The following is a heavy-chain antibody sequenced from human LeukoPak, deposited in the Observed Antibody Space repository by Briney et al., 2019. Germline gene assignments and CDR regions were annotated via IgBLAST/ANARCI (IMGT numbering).Heavy chain of an antibody. J-gene: IGHJ4*02. CDR2: IYHSGST. CDR1: GGSISSSNW. D-gene: IGHD5-12*01. CDR3: ARDSGYDDPDYFDY. Sequence: PSETLSLTCAVSGGSISSSNWWSWVRQPPGKGLEWIGEIYHSGSTNYSPSLKSRVTISVDKSKNQFSLKLSSVTAADTAVYYCARDSGYDDPDYFDYWGQGTLVTVSS. V-gene: IGHV4-4*02.